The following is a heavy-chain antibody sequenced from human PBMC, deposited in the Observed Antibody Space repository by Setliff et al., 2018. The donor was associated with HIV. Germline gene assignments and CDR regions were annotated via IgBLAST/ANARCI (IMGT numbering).Heavy chain of an antibody. V-gene: IGHV4-61*09. CDR1: GVSISSGNFY. Sequence: PSETLSLTCTVSGVSISSGNFYWTWIRQPAGKGLEWIGHVYSSRNTYYNPSLKSRVTISLDTSKSQFSLKLSSVTAADTAVYYCATYADRESNRFDPWGQGILVTVSS. CDR2: VYSSRNT. D-gene: IGHD3-10*01. J-gene: IGHJ5*02. CDR3: ATYADRESNRFDP.